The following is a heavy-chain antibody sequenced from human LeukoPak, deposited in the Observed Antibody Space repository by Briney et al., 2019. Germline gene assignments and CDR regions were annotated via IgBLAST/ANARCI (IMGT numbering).Heavy chain of an antibody. CDR1: GGSIRSGGYY. D-gene: IGHD2-15*01. Sequence: PSQTLSLTCTVSGGSIRSGGYYWSWLRQHPGKGLEWFGYIYYSGSTYYHSSLNSRVTISVDTSKYQFSLKLSSVPAADTAVYYCARNEGGSYQGDATGDSFDIWGQGTMVTAPS. CDR2: IYYSGST. J-gene: IGHJ3*02. V-gene: IGHV4-31*03. CDR3: ARNEGGSYQGDATGDSFDI.